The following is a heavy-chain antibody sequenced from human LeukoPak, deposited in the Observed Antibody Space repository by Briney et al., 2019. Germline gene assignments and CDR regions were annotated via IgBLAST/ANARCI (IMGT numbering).Heavy chain of an antibody. CDR1: GCTFTSYG. CDR3: ARNYGAYPHFDY. CDR2: INPSGGST. Sequence: GASGKVSCKASGCTFTSYGISWVRQAPGQGLEWMGIINPSGGSTSYAQKFQGRVTMTRDTSTSTVYMELSSLRSEDTAVYYCARNYGAYPHFDYWGQGTLVTVST. J-gene: IGHJ4*02. V-gene: IGHV1-46*01. D-gene: IGHD4-17*01.